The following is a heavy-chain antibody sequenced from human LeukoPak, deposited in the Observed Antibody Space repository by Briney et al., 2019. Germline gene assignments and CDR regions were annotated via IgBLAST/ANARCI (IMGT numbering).Heavy chain of an antibody. V-gene: IGHV1-18*01. J-gene: IGHJ4*02. D-gene: IGHD3-10*01. CDR3: ARGLPYYYGSGSYFDY. Sequence: ASVKVSCKASGYTFTSYGISWVRQAPGQGLEWMGWISAYNGNTNYAQKLQGRVTMTTDTSTSTAYMELSSLRSEDTAVYYCARGLPYYYGSGSYFDYWGQGTLVTVSS. CDR2: ISAYNGNT. CDR1: GYTFTSYG.